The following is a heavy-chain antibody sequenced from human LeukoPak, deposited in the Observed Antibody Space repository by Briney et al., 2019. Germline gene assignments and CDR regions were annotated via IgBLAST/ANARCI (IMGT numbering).Heavy chain of an antibody. V-gene: IGHV3-74*01. Sequence: GGSLRLSCAASGFTFSSYWMHWVRQAPGKGLVWVSRINTDGSSTSYADSVKGRFTISRDNAKNTLYLQMNSLRAEDTAVYYCARFAAGGSYYYYMDVWGKGTTVTVSS. CDR3: ARFAAGGSYYYYMDV. J-gene: IGHJ6*03. CDR1: GFTFSSYW. D-gene: IGHD6-25*01. CDR2: INTDGSST.